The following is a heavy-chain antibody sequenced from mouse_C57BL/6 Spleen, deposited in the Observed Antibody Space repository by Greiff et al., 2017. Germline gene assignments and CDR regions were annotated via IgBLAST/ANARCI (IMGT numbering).Heavy chain of an antibody. D-gene: IGHD1-1*01. Sequence: EVMLVESGAELVKPGASVKLSCTASGFNIKDYYMHWVKQRTEQGLEWIGRIDPEDGETKYAPKFKGKATITADKSSNTAYLQLSSLTAEDTAVYYCARCYYGSLEDYFDYWGQGTTLTVSS. CDR1: GFNIKDYY. J-gene: IGHJ2*01. CDR3: ARCYYGSLEDYFDY. CDR2: IDPEDGET. V-gene: IGHV14-2*01.